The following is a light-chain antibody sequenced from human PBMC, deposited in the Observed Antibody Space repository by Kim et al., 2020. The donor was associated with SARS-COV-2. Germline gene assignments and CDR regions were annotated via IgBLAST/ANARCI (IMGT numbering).Light chain of an antibody. CDR2: GAS. J-gene: IGKJ4*02. CDR1: DDISTW. Sequence: DIRMTQSPSSVSASVGDRVTRGGRSSDDISTWLAWYQLKPGKAPKLLIYGASRLHDGVPSRFSGSGSGTDFTLTISNLKPDDFATYFCQQADEFPLAFGVGTKVDIK. CDR3: QQADEFPLA. V-gene: IGKV1-12*01.